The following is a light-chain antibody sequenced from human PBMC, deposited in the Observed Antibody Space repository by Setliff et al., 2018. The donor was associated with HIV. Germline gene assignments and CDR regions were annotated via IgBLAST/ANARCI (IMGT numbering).Light chain of an antibody. V-gene: IGLV2-23*01. CDR3: CSNTGSNTYV. CDR1: SSDIGRYNL. Sequence: SALAQPASVSGSPGQSSTISCTGTSSDIGRYNLVSWYQQYPGKAPKLMIYQATKRPSGVSNRFSGSKSGNTASLTISGLQAEDEADYYCCSNTGSNTYVFGSGTKVTVL. J-gene: IGLJ1*01. CDR2: QAT.